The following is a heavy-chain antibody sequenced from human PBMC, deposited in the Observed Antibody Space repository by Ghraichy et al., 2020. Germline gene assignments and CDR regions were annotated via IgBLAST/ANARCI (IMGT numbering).Heavy chain of an antibody. CDR2: INNDGSNS. J-gene: IGHJ6*02. V-gene: IGHV3-74*01. Sequence: GESLNISCAASGFTIDSHWMHWVRQVPGKGLVWVSGINNDGSNSDYADSVTGRFTISRDNANNTVDLQMNSLRVDDSAVYYCARGDYCFGIDVWGQGTAVTVSS. CDR3: ARGDYCFGIDV. CDR1: GFTIDSHW.